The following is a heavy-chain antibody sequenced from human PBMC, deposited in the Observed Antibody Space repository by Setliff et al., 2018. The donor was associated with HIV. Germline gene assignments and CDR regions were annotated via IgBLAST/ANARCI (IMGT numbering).Heavy chain of an antibody. D-gene: IGHD6-13*01. CDR2: ISSTGQYV. V-gene: IGHV3-21*01. Sequence: GGSLRLSCAASRFNISTHTVNWVRQAPGKGLEWVSSISSTGQYVHYADSLQGRFTISRDNAKNSLYLQMNSLRADDTAVYYCTKDIVAAGLFLDYWGQGTLVTVSS. CDR3: TKDIVAAGLFLDY. J-gene: IGHJ4*02. CDR1: RFNISTHT.